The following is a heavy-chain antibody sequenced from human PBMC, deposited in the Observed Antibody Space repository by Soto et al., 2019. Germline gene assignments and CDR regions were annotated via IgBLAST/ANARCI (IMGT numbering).Heavy chain of an antibody. CDR2: VIPIQGTA. V-gene: IGHV1-69*08. J-gene: IGHJ6*04. Sequence: QVQLVQSGAEVKKPGSSVKVSCEASGGSFTSYIFTWLRQAPGQGLEWMGRVIPIQGTANYALKFQDRVTMTADKSTNTVYMELISLRPEDTALYYCAKSLGVGDHASTDVWGKGTTVTVSS. CDR1: GGSFTSYI. CDR3: AKSLGVGDHASTDV. D-gene: IGHD3-16*01.